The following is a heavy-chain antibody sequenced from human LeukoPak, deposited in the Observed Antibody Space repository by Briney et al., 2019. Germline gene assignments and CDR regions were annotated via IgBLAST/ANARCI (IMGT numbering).Heavy chain of an antibody. CDR3: AELGITMIGGV. CDR2: ISSSGSTI. CDR1: GVTFSSYE. Sequence: GGSLRLSCAASGVTFSSYEMNWVRQAPGKGLKWVSYISSSGSTIYYADSVKGRFTIPRDNANNSLSLQMNSLRAEDTAVYYCAELGITMIGGVWGKGTTVTISS. J-gene: IGHJ6*04. V-gene: IGHV3-48*03. D-gene: IGHD3-10*02.